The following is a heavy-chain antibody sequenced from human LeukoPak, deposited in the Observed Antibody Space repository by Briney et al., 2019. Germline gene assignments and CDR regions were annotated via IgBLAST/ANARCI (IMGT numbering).Heavy chain of an antibody. Sequence: SETLSLTCAVSGGSISNYYWTWIRQPPGTGLEWIGYVYNNGNTNYNPSLRSRVAISMDASKSQFSLQLNSVTAADTAVYYCARRPLSSDWYWFDPWGQGTLVTVSS. V-gene: IGHV4-59*08. D-gene: IGHD6-19*01. CDR1: GGSISNYY. CDR2: VYNNGNT. CDR3: ARRPLSSDWYWFDP. J-gene: IGHJ5*02.